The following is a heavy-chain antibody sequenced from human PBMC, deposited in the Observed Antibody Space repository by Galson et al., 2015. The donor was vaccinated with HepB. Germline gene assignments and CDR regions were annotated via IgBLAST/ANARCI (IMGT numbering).Heavy chain of an antibody. CDR2: IIPIFASA. CDR1: GGTFSNHA. D-gene: IGHD3-10*01. J-gene: IGHJ6*02. CDR3: ARTSGSGSYYNTYHYYSMDV. V-gene: IGHV1-69*13. Sequence: SVTVSCKASGGTFSNHAISWVRQAPGQGLEWMGGIIPIFASANYAQKFQGRVTVIADESTSTAYMELSSLRSEDTAVYYCARTSGSGSYYNTYHYYSMDVWGQGTTVTVSS.